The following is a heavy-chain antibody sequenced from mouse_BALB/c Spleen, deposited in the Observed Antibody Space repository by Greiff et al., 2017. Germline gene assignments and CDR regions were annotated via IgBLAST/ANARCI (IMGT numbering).Heavy chain of an antibody. V-gene: IGHV5-17*02. D-gene: IGHD2-3*01. J-gene: IGHJ4*01. Sequence: DVQLVESGGGLVQPGGSRKLSCAASGFTFSSFGMHWVRQAPEKGLEWVAYISSGSSTIYYADTVKGRFTISRDNPKNTLFLQMTSLRSEDTAMYYCARGDDGYYDAMDYWGQGTSVTVSS. CDR2: ISSGSSTI. CDR3: ARGDDGYYDAMDY. CDR1: GFTFSSFG.